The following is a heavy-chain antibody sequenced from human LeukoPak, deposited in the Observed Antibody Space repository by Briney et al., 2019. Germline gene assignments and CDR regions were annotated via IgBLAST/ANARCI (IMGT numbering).Heavy chain of an antibody. CDR1: GYTFTSSD. D-gene: IGHD5-12*01. Sequence: ASVKVSYKASGYTFTSSDINWVRQAPGQGLEWMGWMNPNSGTTGHAQKFQGRVTMTRNTSISTAYMELTSLRSDDTAVYYCARGLRVRLRQNSRNFHYNMDVWGQGTTVTVSS. CDR3: ARGLRVRLRQNSRNFHYNMDV. CDR2: MNPNSGTT. J-gene: IGHJ6*02. V-gene: IGHV1-8*01.